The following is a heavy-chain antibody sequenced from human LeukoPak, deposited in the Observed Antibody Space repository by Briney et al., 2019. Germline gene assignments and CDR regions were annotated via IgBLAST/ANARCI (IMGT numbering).Heavy chain of an antibody. V-gene: IGHV4-39*07. Sequence: SETLSLTCTVSGGSISSSSYYWGWIRQPPGKGLEWIGSIYYSGSTYYNPSLKSRVTMSVDMSKNHLSLKLTSVTAADAAVYYCARDLTARGSFDYWGQGILVSVSS. J-gene: IGHJ4*02. CDR3: ARDLTARGSFDY. D-gene: IGHD3-16*01. CDR2: IYYSGST. CDR1: GGSISSSSYY.